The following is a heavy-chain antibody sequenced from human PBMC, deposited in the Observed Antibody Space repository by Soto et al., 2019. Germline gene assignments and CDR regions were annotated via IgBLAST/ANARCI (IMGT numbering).Heavy chain of an antibody. J-gene: IGHJ6*02. CDR2: ISSSSSTI. CDR3: ARDIVGALHYYYYYGMDV. CDR1: GFTFSSYS. Sequence: PGGSLRLSCAASGFTFSSYSMNWVRQAPGKGLEWVSYISSSSSTIYYADSVKGRFTISRDNAKNSLYLQMNSLRDEDTAVYYCARDIVGALHYYYYYGMDVWGQGTTVTVSS. V-gene: IGHV3-48*02. D-gene: IGHD1-26*01.